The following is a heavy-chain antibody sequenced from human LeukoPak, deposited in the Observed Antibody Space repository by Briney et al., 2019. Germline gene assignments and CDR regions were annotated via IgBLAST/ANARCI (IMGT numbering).Heavy chain of an antibody. J-gene: IGHJ4*02. V-gene: IGHV3-15*01. CDR1: GFTFSNAW. Sequence: GGSLRLSCAASGFTFSNAWMSWVRQAPGKGLEWVGRIKSKTDGGTTDYAAPVKGRFTISRDDSKNTLYLQMNGLRAEDTAVYYCAKLAVINGYWGQGTLVTVPS. CDR3: AKLAVINGY. CDR2: IKSKTDGGTT. D-gene: IGHD1-1*01.